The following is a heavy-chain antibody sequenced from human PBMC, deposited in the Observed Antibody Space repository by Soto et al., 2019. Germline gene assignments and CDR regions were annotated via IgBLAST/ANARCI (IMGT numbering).Heavy chain of an antibody. CDR1: GGTFSTYI. CDR2: LIPIPDIT. D-gene: IGHD3-3*01. CDR3: ARDRITTRGDAFDL. V-gene: IGHV1-69*08. J-gene: IGHJ3*01. Sequence: QVQLVQSGAAVRKPGSSVKVSCKAPGGTFSTYIISWLRQAPGQGLEWMGRLIPIPDITTYAQKFQGRVTITANRSTSTAYMQLTSLKSEDTAVYYCARDRITTRGDAFDLLGQATLVTVSS.